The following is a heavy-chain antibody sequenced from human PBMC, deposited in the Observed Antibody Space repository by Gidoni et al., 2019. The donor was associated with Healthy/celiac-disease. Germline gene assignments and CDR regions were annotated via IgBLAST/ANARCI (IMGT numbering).Heavy chain of an antibody. CDR3: AKDIGGLFLYYFDY. J-gene: IGHJ4*02. CDR1: GFTCDDYA. CDR2: ISWNSGSI. Sequence: VQLVESGGGLVHPGRSLRLSCAASGFTCDDYAMHWVRQAPGKGLECVSGISWNSGSIGYADSVNGRFTISRDNAKNSLYLQMNSLRAEDTALYYCAKDIGGLFLYYFDYWGQGTLVTVSS. D-gene: IGHD3-22*01. V-gene: IGHV3-9*01.